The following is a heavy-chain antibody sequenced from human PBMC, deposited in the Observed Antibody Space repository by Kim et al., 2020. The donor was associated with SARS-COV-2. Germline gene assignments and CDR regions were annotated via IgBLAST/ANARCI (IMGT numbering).Heavy chain of an antibody. J-gene: IGHJ3*02. V-gene: IGHV6-1*01. Sequence: YAGYVKSRITINADTSKNQFSLQLISVSPEDTAIYYCARDTPGQKAFDIWGQGTMVTVSS. CDR3: ARDTPGQKAFDI.